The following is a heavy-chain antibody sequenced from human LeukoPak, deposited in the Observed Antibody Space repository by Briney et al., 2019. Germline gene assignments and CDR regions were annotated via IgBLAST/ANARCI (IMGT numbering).Heavy chain of an antibody. CDR1: GFTFSSYW. Sequence: GGSLRLSCAASGFTFSSYWMHWVRQAPGKGLVWVSRINSDGSSTNYADSAKGRFTISRDNAKSTLYLQMNSLRAEDTAVYYCARGLIYSQAAFDYWGRGTLVTVSS. D-gene: IGHD5-18*01. CDR2: INSDGSST. CDR3: ARGLIYSQAAFDY. V-gene: IGHV3-74*01. J-gene: IGHJ4*02.